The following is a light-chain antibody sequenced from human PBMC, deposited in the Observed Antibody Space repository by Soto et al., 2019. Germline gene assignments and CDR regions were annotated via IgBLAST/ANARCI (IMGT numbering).Light chain of an antibody. CDR2: DDS. V-gene: IGLV3-21*02. CDR1: NIGSKT. J-gene: IGLJ1*01. Sequence: SYELHQSPSMSVAPGQTARITCGGNNIGSKTVHWYQQKAGQAPAVVVYDDSDRPSGVPERFSGSNSGNTATLTISRVEAGDEADYYCQVWDVSTVHYVFGTGTKVTVL. CDR3: QVWDVSTVHYV.